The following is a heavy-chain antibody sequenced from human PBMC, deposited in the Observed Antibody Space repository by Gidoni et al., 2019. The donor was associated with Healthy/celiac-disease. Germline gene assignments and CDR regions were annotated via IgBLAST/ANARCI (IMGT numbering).Heavy chain of an antibody. V-gene: IGHV3-48*03. CDR3: ARGDVVTNNWFDP. Sequence: EVQLVESGGGLVQPGGSLRLSCAASGFTFSSYEMNWVRQAPGKGLEWVSYISSSGNTIYYADSVKGRFTISRDNAKNSLYLQMNSLRAEDTAVYYCARGDVVTNNWFDPWGQGTLVTVSS. J-gene: IGHJ5*02. D-gene: IGHD2-21*02. CDR1: GFTFSSYE. CDR2: ISSSGNTI.